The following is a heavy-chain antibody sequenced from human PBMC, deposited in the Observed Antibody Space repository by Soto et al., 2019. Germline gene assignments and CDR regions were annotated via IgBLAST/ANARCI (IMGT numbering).Heavy chain of an antibody. CDR2: IIPIFGTP. CDR1: GGTFSGFT. Sequence: QVQLVQSGAEVKKPGSPVKVSCKASGGTFSGFTINWVRQAPGQGLEWMGGIIPIFGTPHYAQNFQGRVMITADKSSSTAYMEVSSLRSEDTAVYYCATEGDYSDYSLTPTNWYFVLLGPGTLVTVSS. J-gene: IGHJ2*01. D-gene: IGHD4-17*01. CDR3: ATEGDYSDYSLTPTNWYFVL. V-gene: IGHV1-69*06.